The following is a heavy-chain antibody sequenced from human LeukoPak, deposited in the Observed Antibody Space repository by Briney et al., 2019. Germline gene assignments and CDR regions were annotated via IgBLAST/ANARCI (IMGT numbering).Heavy chain of an antibody. V-gene: IGHV4-30-4*01. J-gene: IGHJ6*02. CDR2: IYYSGST. CDR3: ARVRGQLWSDYYYYGMDV. D-gene: IGHD5-18*01. Sequence: SQTLSLTCTVSGGSISSGDYYWSWIRQPPGTGLEWIGYIYYSGSTYYNPSLKSRVTISVDTSKNQFSLKLSSVTAADTAVYYCARVRGQLWSDYYYYGMDVWGQGTTVTVSS. CDR1: GGSISSGDYY.